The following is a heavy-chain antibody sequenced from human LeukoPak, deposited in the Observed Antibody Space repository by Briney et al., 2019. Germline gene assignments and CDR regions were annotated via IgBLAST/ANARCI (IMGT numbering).Heavy chain of an antibody. CDR3: ARLTAAGTVCVY. Sequence: SETLSLTCTVSGGSISSSTYYWGWIRQPPGKGLVWIGSFFYSGTTYYNPSLKSRVTISVDTSKNQFSLKLNSVTAADTAVYYCARLTAAGTVCVYWGQGTLVTVSS. V-gene: IGHV4-39*01. CDR2: FFYSGTT. CDR1: GGSISSSTYY. D-gene: IGHD6-13*01. J-gene: IGHJ4*02.